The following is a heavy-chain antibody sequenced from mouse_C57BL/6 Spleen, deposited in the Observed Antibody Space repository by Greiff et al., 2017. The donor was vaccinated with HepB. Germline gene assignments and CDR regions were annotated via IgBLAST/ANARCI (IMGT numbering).Heavy chain of an antibody. J-gene: IGHJ3*01. Sequence: VKLVESGAELVRPGASVTLSCKASGYTFTDYEMHWVKQTPVHGLEWIGAIDPETGGTAYNQKFKGKAILTADKSSSTAYMELRSLTSEDSAVYYCTRGLNWDGFAYWGQGTLVTVSA. D-gene: IGHD4-1*01. V-gene: IGHV1-15*01. CDR1: GYTFTDYE. CDR3: TRGLNWDGFAY. CDR2: IDPETGGT.